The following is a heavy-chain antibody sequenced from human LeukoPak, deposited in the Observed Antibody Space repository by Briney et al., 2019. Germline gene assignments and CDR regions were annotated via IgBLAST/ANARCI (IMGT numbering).Heavy chain of an antibody. CDR3: ARDMYYYDSSGYYRFDY. CDR1: GGSISSGNNY. D-gene: IGHD3-22*01. Sequence: SETLSLTCTVSGGSISSGNNYWNWLRQPAGKGLEWIGRVSTRGSTNYNPSIKSRVTMSVDTSKNQFSLKLSSVTAADTAVYYCARDMYYYDSSGYYRFDYWGQGTLVTVSS. J-gene: IGHJ4*02. V-gene: IGHV4-61*02. CDR2: VSTRGST.